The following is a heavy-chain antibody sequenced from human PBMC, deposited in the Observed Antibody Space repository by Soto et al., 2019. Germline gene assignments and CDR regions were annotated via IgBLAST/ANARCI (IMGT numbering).Heavy chain of an antibody. V-gene: IGHV3-66*01. J-gene: IGHJ4*02. CDR3: ARDGTYNWV. D-gene: IGHD1-1*01. CDR1: GFTVSNNY. Sequence: EVQLVESGGGLVQPGGSLRLSCAASGFTVSNNYMRWFCQAPGKGLEWVSLIYSGGATYYADYVKGRFTISRDNSKNTLYLQMNSLRAEDTAVYYCARDGTYNWVGGQGILVTVSS. CDR2: IYSGGAT.